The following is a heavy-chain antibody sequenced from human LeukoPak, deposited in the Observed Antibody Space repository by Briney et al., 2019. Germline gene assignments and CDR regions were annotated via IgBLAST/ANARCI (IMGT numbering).Heavy chain of an antibody. CDR1: GYTFTSYQ. D-gene: IGHD5-24*01. J-gene: IGHJ6*03. CDR3: AKFRGQPIHHYHMDV. CDR2: INPSGGST. Sequence: ASVKVSCKASGYTFTSYQMHWVRQAPGQGLEWMGIINPSGGSTGSIQKLQGRVTMTRDTSTSTVYMELSSLRAEDAAVYYCAKFRGQPIHHYHMDVWGKGTTVTVSS. V-gene: IGHV1-46*01.